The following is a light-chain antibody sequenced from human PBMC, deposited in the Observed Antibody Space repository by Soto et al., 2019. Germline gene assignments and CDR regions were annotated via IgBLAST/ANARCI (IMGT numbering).Light chain of an antibody. V-gene: IGKV3-11*01. CDR1: QGVSSY. CDR2: DAS. J-gene: IGKJ5*01. CDR3: QQRSNWPPGP. Sequence: EIVLTQSPATLSLSPGERATLSCRASQGVSSYLAWYQQKPGQAPRLLIYDASNRATGIPARFSGSGSGTDFTLTSSSLEPEDFAVYYCQQRSNWPPGPFGQGTRLEIK.